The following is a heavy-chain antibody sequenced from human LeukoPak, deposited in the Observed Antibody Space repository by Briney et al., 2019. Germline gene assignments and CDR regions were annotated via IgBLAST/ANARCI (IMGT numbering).Heavy chain of an antibody. V-gene: IGHV3-48*01. J-gene: IGHJ3*02. CDR1: GFTFSSYS. CDR3: ARGGEWSHDAFDI. D-gene: IGHD3-3*01. Sequence: GGSLRLSFAASGFTFSSYSMNWVRQAPGKGLEWVSYISSSSSPIYYADSVKGRFTISRDNAKNSLYLQMNSLRAEDTAVYYCARGGEWSHDAFDIWGQGTIVTVSS. CDR2: ISSSSSPI.